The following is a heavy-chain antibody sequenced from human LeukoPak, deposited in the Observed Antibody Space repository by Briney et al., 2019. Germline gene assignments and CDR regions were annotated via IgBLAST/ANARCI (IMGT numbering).Heavy chain of an antibody. CDR1: GFTFSSYS. CDR2: ISSSGSGGNT. D-gene: IGHD4-23*01. CDR3: AKVRTVGASSWYFDL. J-gene: IGHJ2*01. Sequence: GGSLRLSCAASGFTFSSYSMNWVRQAPGKGLEWVSGISSSGSGGNTYYADSVKGRFTISRDSSKNTLFLHMNTLRAEDTAIFYCAKVRTVGASSWYFDLWGRGTLVTVPS. V-gene: IGHV3-23*01.